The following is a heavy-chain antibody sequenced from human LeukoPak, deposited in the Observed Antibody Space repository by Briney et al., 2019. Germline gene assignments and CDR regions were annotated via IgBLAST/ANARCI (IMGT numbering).Heavy chain of an antibody. CDR1: GYTFTSYY. Sequence: ASVKVSCKASGYTFTSYYMHWVRQAPGQGLEWMGIINPSGGSTSYAQKFQGRVTMTRDTSTSTVYMELSSLRSEDTAVYYCATRNSFDYGDYGWYFDYWGQGTLVTVSS. CDR3: ATRNSFDYGDYGWYFDY. CDR2: INPSGGST. V-gene: IGHV1-46*01. J-gene: IGHJ4*02. D-gene: IGHD4-17*01.